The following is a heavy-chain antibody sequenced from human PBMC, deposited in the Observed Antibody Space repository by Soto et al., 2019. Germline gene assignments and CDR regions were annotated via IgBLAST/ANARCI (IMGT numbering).Heavy chain of an antibody. CDR2: ISSSSSYI. CDR1: GFTFSSYS. J-gene: IGHJ6*02. Sequence: EVQLVESGGGLVKPGGSLRLSCAASGFTFSSYSMNWVRQAPGKGLEWVSSISSSSSYIYYADSVKGRFTISRDNAKNSLYLQMNSLSAEDTAVYYCARDQDSSSWYYYYYGMDVWGQGTTVTVSS. D-gene: IGHD6-6*01. V-gene: IGHV3-21*01. CDR3: ARDQDSSSWYYYYYGMDV.